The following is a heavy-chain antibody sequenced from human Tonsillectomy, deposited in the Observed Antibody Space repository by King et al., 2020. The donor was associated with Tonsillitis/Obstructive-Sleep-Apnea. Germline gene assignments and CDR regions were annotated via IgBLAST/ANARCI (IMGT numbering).Heavy chain of an antibody. J-gene: IGHJ4*02. CDR3: ARDAPGYCSSTRCSKDGDYLDY. CDR2: INSDGSST. V-gene: IGHV3-74*01. CDR1: GFTFNADW. D-gene: IGHD2-2*01. Sequence: VQLVESGGGLVQPGGSLRLSCAASGFTFNADWMHWVRQAPGKGLVWVSRINSDGSSTSYADSVKGRFTISRDNAKNTLYLQMNSLRAEDTAVYYCARDAPGYCSSTRCSKDGDYLDYWGQGTLVTVSS.